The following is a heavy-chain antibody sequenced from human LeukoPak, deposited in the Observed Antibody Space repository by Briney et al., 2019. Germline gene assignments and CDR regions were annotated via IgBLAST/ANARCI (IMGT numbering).Heavy chain of an antibody. D-gene: IGHD3-10*01. CDR2: IYHSGST. Sequence: SETLSLTCTVSGYSISSGYYWGWIRQHPGKGLEWIGNIYHSGSTYSNPSLRSRVTISVDTSKNQFSLKLSSVTAADTAVYYCARTTMVRGTYYMDVWGKGTTVTISS. CDR3: ARTTMVRGTYYMDV. V-gene: IGHV4-38-2*02. J-gene: IGHJ6*03. CDR1: GYSISSGYY.